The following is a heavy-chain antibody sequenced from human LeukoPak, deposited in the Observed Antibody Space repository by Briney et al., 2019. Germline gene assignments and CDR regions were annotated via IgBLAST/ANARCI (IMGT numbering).Heavy chain of an antibody. J-gene: IGHJ5*02. D-gene: IGHD2/OR15-2a*01. CDR2: INPSGGST. Sequence: GASVKVSCKASGYTFTSYYMQWVRQAPGQGLEWMGIINPSGGSTTYAQRFQDRVTMTGDTSTSTVYMELSSLRSEDTAVYYCARYFPNEWFDPWGQGTLVTVSS. CDR3: ARYFPNEWFDP. CDR1: GYTFTSYY. V-gene: IGHV1-46*01.